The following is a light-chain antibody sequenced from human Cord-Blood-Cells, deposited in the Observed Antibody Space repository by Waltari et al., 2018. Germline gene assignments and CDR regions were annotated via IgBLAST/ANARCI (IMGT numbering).Light chain of an antibody. CDR1: ALPTKY. CDR3: YSTDSSGNHVV. Sequence: SYELTQPPSVSVSPGQTARITCSGDALPTKYAYWYQQTSGQAPVLVMYEDSKRPSGIPERFYGSSSGTMSTLTISGAQVEDEADYYCYSTDSSGNHVVFGGGTKLTVL. CDR2: EDS. V-gene: IGLV3-10*01. J-gene: IGLJ2*01.